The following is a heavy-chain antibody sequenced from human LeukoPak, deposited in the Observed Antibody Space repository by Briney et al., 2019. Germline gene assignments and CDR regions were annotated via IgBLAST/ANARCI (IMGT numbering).Heavy chain of an antibody. CDR1: GYSFTSYW. Sequence: GESLKISCKGSGYSFTSYWIGWVRQMPGKGLEWMGIIYPGDSDTRYSPSFQGQVTISADKSISTAYLQWSSLKASDTAMYYCARRHCSSTSCFIGFDYCGQGTLVTVSS. CDR2: IYPGDSDT. V-gene: IGHV5-51*01. D-gene: IGHD2-2*01. J-gene: IGHJ4*02. CDR3: ARRHCSSTSCFIGFDY.